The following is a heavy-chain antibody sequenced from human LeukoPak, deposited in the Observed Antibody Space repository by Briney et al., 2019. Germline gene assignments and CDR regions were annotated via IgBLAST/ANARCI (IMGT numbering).Heavy chain of an antibody. CDR2: INIDGSTT. CDR3: ARGSPAAV. CDR1: GFTFRSYW. J-gene: IGHJ4*02. Sequence: GGSLILSCAASGFTFRSYWMHWVRQAPGKGLVWVSRINIDGSTTNYADSVKGRFTISRDNAENTMYLQMNSLRSEDSAVYYCARGSPAAVWGQEALVTVSS. D-gene: IGHD6-25*01. V-gene: IGHV3-74*01.